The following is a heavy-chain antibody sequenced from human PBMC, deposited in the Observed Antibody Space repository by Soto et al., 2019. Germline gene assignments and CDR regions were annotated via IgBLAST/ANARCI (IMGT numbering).Heavy chain of an antibody. J-gene: IGHJ3*02. CDR1: GFTLKGYS. CDR3: ARGGLYCNSDGCPIHAFGT. V-gene: IGHV3-21*03. Sequence: EVQLVESGGGLVKPGGSLRLSCAASGFTLKGYSMNWVRQAPGKGLEWVSSISDSGNYIFHADSVKGRITTSRDNAKNSLCLQVSGLRAGDTGVYYGARGGLYCNSDGCPIHAFGTWGQGTMVSVSS. CDR2: ISDSGNYI. D-gene: IGHD3-22*01.